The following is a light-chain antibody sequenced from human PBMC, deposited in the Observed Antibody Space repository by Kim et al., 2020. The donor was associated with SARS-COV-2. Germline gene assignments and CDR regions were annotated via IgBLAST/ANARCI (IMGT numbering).Light chain of an antibody. V-gene: IGKV3-15*01. Sequence: EIVMTQSPATLSVSPGEGATLSCRASRDISGNLAWYQQKPGQAPRLLIFNTSTRPNGIPARFSGRGSGTEFTLTISSLQSEDFAIYYCQQYDNWPRTFGQGTKVGIK. CDR1: RDISGN. CDR2: NTS. CDR3: QQYDNWPRT. J-gene: IGKJ1*01.